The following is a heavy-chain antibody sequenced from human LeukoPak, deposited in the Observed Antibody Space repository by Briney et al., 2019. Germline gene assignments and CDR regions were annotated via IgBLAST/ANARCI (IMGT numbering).Heavy chain of an antibody. CDR3: ARDVDDYYYGMDV. CDR2: IYYSGST. CDR1: GGSISSYY. Sequence: SETLSLTCTVSGGSISSYYWSWIRQHPGKGLEWIGYIYYSGSTYYNPSLKSRVTISVDTSKNQFSLKLSSVTAADTAVYYCARDVDDYYYGMDVWGQGTTVTVSS. J-gene: IGHJ6*02. V-gene: IGHV4-30-4*08.